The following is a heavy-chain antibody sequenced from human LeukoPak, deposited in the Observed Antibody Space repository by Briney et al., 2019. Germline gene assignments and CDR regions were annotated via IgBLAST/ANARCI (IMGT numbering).Heavy chain of an antibody. CDR1: GFTFSTYG. CDR2: ISYDGNDK. J-gene: IGHJ4*02. Sequence: GGSLRLSCAASGFTFSTYGMHWVRQAPGKGLERVAVISYDGNDKDYADSVKGRVTISRDNSENTVYMQMKSLRAEDTAVYYCAREYTTAYGSGNYRFPTYYFDYWGQGTPVTVSS. V-gene: IGHV3-33*05. D-gene: IGHD3-10*01. CDR3: AREYTTAYGSGNYRFPTYYFDY.